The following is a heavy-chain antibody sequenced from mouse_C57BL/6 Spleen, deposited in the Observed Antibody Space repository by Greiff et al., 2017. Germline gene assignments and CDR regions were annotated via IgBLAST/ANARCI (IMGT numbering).Heavy chain of an antibody. Sequence: VQLQQSGPVLVKPGASVKMSCKASGYTFTDYYMNWVKQSHGKSLEWIGVINPYNGGTSYNQKFKGKATLTVDKSSSTAYMELNSLTSEDSAVYYCARGLTGTRAMDYWGQGTSVTVSS. V-gene: IGHV1-19*01. CDR1: GYTFTDYY. D-gene: IGHD4-1*01. CDR2: INPYNGGT. J-gene: IGHJ4*01. CDR3: ARGLTGTRAMDY.